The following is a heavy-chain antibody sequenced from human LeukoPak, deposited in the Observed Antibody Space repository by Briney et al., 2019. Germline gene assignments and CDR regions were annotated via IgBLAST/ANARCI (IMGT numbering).Heavy chain of an antibody. CDR2: ISSSSSTI. Sequence: GGSLRLSCAASGFTFSSYSMNWVRQAPGKGLEWVSYISSSSSTIYYADSVKGRFTISRDNAKNSLYLQMNSLRAEDTALYYCAKPAGRYYDSSGYLPDAFDIWGQGTMVTVSS. V-gene: IGHV3-48*01. J-gene: IGHJ3*02. CDR1: GFTFSSYS. D-gene: IGHD3-22*01. CDR3: AKPAGRYYDSSGYLPDAFDI.